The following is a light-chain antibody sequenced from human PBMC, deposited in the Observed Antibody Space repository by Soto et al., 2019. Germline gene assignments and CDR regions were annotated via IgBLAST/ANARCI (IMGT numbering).Light chain of an antibody. J-gene: IGKJ1*01. Sequence: EIVLTQSPGILSLFPGERATLSCRASQNVGNSHLAWYQQKSGQAPRLLIYDVFNRATGIPDRFSGSGSGTDFTLIITRLEPEDFAVYYCQQYDSSPTFGQGTTVEIK. CDR3: QQYDSSPT. CDR2: DVF. V-gene: IGKV3-20*01. CDR1: QNVGNSH.